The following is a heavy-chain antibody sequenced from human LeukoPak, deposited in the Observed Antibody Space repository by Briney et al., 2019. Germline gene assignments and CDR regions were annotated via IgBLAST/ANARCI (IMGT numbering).Heavy chain of an antibody. J-gene: IGHJ5*02. CDR2: MNPNSGNT. V-gene: IGHV1-8*01. CDR1: GYTFTSYD. D-gene: IGHD3-22*01. Sequence: GASVKVSCKASGYTFTSYDINWVRQATGQGLEWMGWMNPNSGNTGYAQKFQGRVTMTRNTSISTAYMELSSLRSEDTAVYYCARGRGRLNYYDSSDYYYRWGQGTLVTVSS. CDR3: ARGRGRLNYYDSSDYYYR.